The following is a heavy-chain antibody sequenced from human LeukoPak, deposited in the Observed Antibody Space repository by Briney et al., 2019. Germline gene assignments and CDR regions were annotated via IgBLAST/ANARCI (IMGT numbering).Heavy chain of an antibody. CDR2: ISSSSRYI. CDR3: ARGGFYSGGSCPVDYYYYMDV. D-gene: IGHD2-15*01. J-gene: IGHJ6*03. Sequence: GGSLRLSCAASGFTFSTYSMNWVRQAPGKGLEWVSSISSSSRYIYYADSLKGRFTISRDNAKNSLYLQMNSLRAEDTAVYYCARGGFYSGGSCPVDYYYYMDVWGKGTTVTVSS. CDR1: GFTFSTYS. V-gene: IGHV3-21*01.